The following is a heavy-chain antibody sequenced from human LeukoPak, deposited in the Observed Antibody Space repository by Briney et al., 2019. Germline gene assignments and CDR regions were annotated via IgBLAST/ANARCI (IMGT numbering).Heavy chain of an antibody. Sequence: ASVKVSCKASGYAFTSYGIGWVRQAPGQGLEWMGWISAYNGNTNYAQKLQGRVTMTTDTSTSTAYMELRSLRSDDTAVYYCARGRRSGYYDSSGSYYYMDVWGKGTTVTVSS. CDR3: ARGRRSGYYDSSGSYYYMDV. CDR2: ISAYNGNT. J-gene: IGHJ6*03. V-gene: IGHV1-18*01. D-gene: IGHD3-22*01. CDR1: GYAFTSYG.